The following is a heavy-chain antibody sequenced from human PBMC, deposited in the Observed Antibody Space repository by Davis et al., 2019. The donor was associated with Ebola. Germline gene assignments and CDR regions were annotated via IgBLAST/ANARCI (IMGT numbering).Heavy chain of an antibody. J-gene: IGHJ6*02. CDR2: ISSSGSTI. Sequence: GESLKISCAASGFTFSDYYMSWIRQAPGKGLEWVSYISSSGSTIYYADSVKGRFTISRDNAKNSLYLQMNSLRAEDTAVYYCARTPGIFGVVIIDYYYYGMDVWGQGTTVTVSS. CDR1: GFTFSDYY. V-gene: IGHV3-11*01. CDR3: ARTPGIFGVVIIDYYYYGMDV. D-gene: IGHD3-3*01.